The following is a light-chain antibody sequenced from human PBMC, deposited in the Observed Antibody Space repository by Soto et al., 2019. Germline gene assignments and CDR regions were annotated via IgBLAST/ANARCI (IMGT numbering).Light chain of an antibody. V-gene: IGLV2-11*01. CDR2: DVS. CDR1: SSDVGGYNA. CDR3: CSYAGSYIYV. J-gene: IGLJ1*01. Sequence: QSALTQPRSVSGSPGQSVTISCTGTSSDVGGYNAVSWYQQNPGKAPKIMIYDVSKRPSGVPDRFSGSKSGNTASLTISGLQAEDEADYYCCSYAGSYIYVFGTGTQLTVL.